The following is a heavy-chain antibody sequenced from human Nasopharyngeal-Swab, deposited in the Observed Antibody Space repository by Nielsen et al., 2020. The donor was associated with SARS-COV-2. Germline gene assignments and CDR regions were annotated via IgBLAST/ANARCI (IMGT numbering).Heavy chain of an antibody. CDR1: GYTFTDYY. V-gene: IGHV1-2*02. D-gene: IGHD2-15*01. Sequence: ASVKVSCKASGYTFTDYYMHWVRQAPGQGLEWMGWINPNRGATDYAQKFQGRVTMTRDTSISTAYMELSSPRPDDAAIYYCAKDLLRYCSGGSCNSDYYGMDVWGQGTTVTVSS. CDR2: INPNRGAT. CDR3: AKDLLRYCSGGSCNSDYYGMDV. J-gene: IGHJ6*02.